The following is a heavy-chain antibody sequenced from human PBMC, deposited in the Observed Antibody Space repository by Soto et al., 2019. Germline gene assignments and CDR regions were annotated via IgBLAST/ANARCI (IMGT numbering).Heavy chain of an antibody. CDR2: ISYDGSTK. Sequence: GGSLRLSCAASGFTFSSYAMHWVRQAPGKGLEWVAVISYDGSTKYYADSVKGRFTISRDNSKTTLYLQMNSLRAEDTAVYYCARDAPGDGYSSDAFDIWGQGTMVTVSS. CDR1: GFTFSSYA. J-gene: IGHJ3*02. CDR3: ARDAPGDGYSSDAFDI. V-gene: IGHV3-30-3*01. D-gene: IGHD6-13*01.